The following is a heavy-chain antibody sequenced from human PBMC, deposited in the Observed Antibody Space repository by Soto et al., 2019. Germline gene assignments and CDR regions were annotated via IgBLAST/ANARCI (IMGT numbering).Heavy chain of an antibody. Sequence: QVQLVQSGAEVKKPGSSVKVSCKASGGTFSSYSINWVRQAPGQGLEWMGEIIPIFGTANYEQKCQGRVTITADESTSTAYMELSSLRSEDTTVYYCARDGGRHSGGIDYWGQGTKDTVSS. CDR2: IIPIFGTA. D-gene: IGHD1-26*01. V-gene: IGHV1-69*01. CDR1: GGTFSSYS. J-gene: IGHJ4*02. CDR3: ARDGGRHSGGIDY.